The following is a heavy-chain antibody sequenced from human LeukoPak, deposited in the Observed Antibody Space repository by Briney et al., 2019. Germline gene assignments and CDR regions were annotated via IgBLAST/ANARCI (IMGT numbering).Heavy chain of an antibody. J-gene: IGHJ4*02. CDR2: LTNNGANT. D-gene: IGHD2-15*01. V-gene: IGHV3-23*01. CDR3: AKGTLGSCIGPRCYPLDS. Sequence: GGSLRLSCAASGVTFSSYAMNCVRQAPEKGLECISILTNNGANTWYADSVKGRFTISRDNSKNTLYLQMNSLRAEDTAIYYCAKGTLGSCIGPRCYPLDSWGQGTLVTVSS. CDR1: GVTFSSYA.